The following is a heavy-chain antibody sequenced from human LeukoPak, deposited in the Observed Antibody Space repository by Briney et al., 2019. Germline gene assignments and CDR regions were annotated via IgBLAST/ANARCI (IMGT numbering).Heavy chain of an antibody. Sequence: SVKVSCKASGGTFSSHAISWVRQAPGQGLEWMGGIIPIFGTANYAQKFQGRVTITADESTSTAYMELSSLRSEDTAVYYCARSRYGDYEANWFDPWGQGTLVTVSS. V-gene: IGHV1-69*13. D-gene: IGHD4-17*01. CDR2: IIPIFGTA. CDR3: ARSRYGDYEANWFDP. CDR1: GGTFSSHA. J-gene: IGHJ5*02.